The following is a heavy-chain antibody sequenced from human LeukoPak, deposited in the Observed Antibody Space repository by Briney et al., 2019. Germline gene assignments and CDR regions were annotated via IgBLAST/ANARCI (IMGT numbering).Heavy chain of an antibody. CDR1: GFTFSSYG. Sequence: GGSLRLSCAASGFTFSSYGMHWVRQAPGKGLEWVAVIWYDGSNKYYADSVKGRFTISRDNSKNTLYLQMNSLRAEDTAVYYWARDSPRWLDAFDIWGQGTMVTVSS. V-gene: IGHV3-33*01. CDR3: ARDSPRWLDAFDI. D-gene: IGHD4-23*01. J-gene: IGHJ3*02. CDR2: IWYDGSNK.